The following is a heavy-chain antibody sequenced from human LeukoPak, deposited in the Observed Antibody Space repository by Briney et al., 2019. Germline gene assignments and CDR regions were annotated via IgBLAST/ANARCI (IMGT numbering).Heavy chain of an antibody. J-gene: IGHJ6*03. CDR2: INHSGST. CDR1: GGSFSGYY. D-gene: IGHD6-13*01. V-gene: IGHV4-34*01. CDR3: ARGGGISHYYYYMDV. Sequence: NTSETLSLTCAVYGGSFSGYYWSWIRQPPGKGLEWIGEINHSGSTNYNPSLKSRVTISLDTSKNQFSLKLSSVTAADTAVYYCARGGGISHYYYYMDVWGKGTTVTISS.